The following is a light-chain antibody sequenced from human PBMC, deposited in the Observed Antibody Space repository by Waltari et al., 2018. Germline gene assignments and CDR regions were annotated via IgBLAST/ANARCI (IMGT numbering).Light chain of an antibody. CDR3: QQHGTLPAT. CDR2: RAS. V-gene: IGKV3-20*01. Sequence: EIVLTQSPGTASLSPGARVTLSCRAIQSVGSSSLAWYQQKPGQAPRLVIYRASRRATGIPDRFSGSGSGTDFSLTISRLEPEDFAVYYCQQHGTLPATFGQGTKVEIK. CDR1: QSVGSSS. J-gene: IGKJ1*01.